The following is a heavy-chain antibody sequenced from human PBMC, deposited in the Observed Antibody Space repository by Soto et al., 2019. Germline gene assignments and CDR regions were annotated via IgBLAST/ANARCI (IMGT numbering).Heavy chain of an antibody. V-gene: IGHV1-69*04. CDR3: ARDQWGLSSSPQTPYNWFDP. D-gene: IGHD6-6*01. CDR1: GGTFSSYT. J-gene: IGHJ5*02. Sequence: SVKVSCKASGGTFSSYTISWVRQAPGQGLEWMGRIIPILGIANYAQKFQGRVTITADKSTSTAYMELSSLRSEDTAVYYCARDQWGLSSSPQTPYNWFDPWGQGTLVTVSS. CDR2: IIPILGIA.